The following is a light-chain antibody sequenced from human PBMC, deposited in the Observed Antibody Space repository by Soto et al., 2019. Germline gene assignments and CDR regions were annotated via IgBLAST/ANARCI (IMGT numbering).Light chain of an antibody. Sequence: PGERATLSCRASQSITSGYLAWYQQKPGQAPRPLIYGASRRASGIPGRFSGSGSGTDFTLTISRLEPEDFAVYYCQHYGTSPTWTFGQGTKVEVK. CDR3: QHYGTSPTWT. CDR1: QSITSGY. V-gene: IGKV3-20*01. CDR2: GAS. J-gene: IGKJ1*01.